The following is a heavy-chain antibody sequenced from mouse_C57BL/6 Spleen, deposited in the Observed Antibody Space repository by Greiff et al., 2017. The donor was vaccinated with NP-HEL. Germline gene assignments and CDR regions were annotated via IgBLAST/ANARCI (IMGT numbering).Heavy chain of an antibody. J-gene: IGHJ3*01. Sequence: VQLKESGPGLVKPSQSLSLTCSVTGYSITSGYYWNWIRQFPGNKLEWMGYISYDGSNNYNPSLKNRISITRDTSKNQFFLKLNSVTTEDTATYYCARDHGYYYGSSPAWFAYWGQGTLVTVSA. CDR1: GYSITSGYY. CDR2: ISYDGSN. CDR3: ARDHGYYYGSSPAWFAY. V-gene: IGHV3-6*01. D-gene: IGHD1-1*01.